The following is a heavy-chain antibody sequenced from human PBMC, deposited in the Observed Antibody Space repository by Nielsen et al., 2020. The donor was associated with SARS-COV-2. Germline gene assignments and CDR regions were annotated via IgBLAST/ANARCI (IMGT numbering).Heavy chain of an antibody. CDR2: LSYNGYT. V-gene: IGHV4-59*01. CDR3: ARDRGAPYYHTDV. Sequence: RQAPGKGLEWIGYLSYNGYTNYNPSLKSRITISIDTSKNQFSLKLSFVTAADTAVYYCARDRGAPYYHTDVWGKGTTVTVSS. J-gene: IGHJ6*03.